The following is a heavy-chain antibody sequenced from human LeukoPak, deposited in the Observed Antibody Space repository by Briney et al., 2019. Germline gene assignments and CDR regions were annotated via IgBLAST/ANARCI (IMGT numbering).Heavy chain of an antibody. Sequence: SDTLSLTCTVSCGSLSSYYWSWLRQPPGEGREWMGYIYYSGSTNYNPSLNSRVTISVDTFKNQFSLKLSSVPVADPAVYYCARVPLTAVWGAFDICGPGTMVTVSS. CDR3: ARVPLTAVWGAFDI. J-gene: IGHJ3*02. CDR1: CGSLSSYY. CDR2: IYYSGST. V-gene: IGHV4-59*07. D-gene: IGHD2-21*02.